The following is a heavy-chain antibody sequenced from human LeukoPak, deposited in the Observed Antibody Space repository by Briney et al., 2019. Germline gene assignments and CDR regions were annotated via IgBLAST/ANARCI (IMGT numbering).Heavy chain of an antibody. CDR3: ARVVVVPAAINYFDY. V-gene: IGHV3-7*01. J-gene: IGHJ4*02. CDR2: IKQDGSEK. CDR1: GFTFSSYW. Sequence: GGSLRLSCAASGFTFSSYWMSWVRQAPGKGLEWVANIKQDGSEKYYVDSVKGRFTISRDNAKNSLYLQMNSLRAEDTAVYYCARVVVVPAAINYFDYWGQGTLVTVSS. D-gene: IGHD2-2*01.